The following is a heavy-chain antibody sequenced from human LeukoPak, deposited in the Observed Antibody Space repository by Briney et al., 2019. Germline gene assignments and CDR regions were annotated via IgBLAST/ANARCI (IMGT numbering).Heavy chain of an antibody. J-gene: IGHJ5*02. CDR2: IIQDGSVT. CDR3: ARSLFEVVIDNWFDP. D-gene: IGHD3-3*01. CDR1: GITFSNYY. V-gene: IGHV3-74*01. Sequence: PGGSLRLSCVTSGITFSNYYMHWVRQVPGEGLVWVSHIIQDGSVTSYADSVKGRFTISRDNSKNTLYLQMNSLRAEDTAVYYCARSLFEVVIDNWFDPWGQGNLVTVSS.